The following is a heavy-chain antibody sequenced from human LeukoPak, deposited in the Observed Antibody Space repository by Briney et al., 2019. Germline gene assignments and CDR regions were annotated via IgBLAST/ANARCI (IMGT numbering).Heavy chain of an antibody. CDR1: GGSISSYY. D-gene: IGHD3-3*01. J-gene: IGHJ6*03. CDR2: IYYSGST. V-gene: IGHV4-59*08. Sequence: NPSETLSLTCTVSGGSISSYYWSWIRQPPGKGLEWIGYIYYSGSTNYNPSLKSRVTISVDTSKNQFSLKLSSVTAADTAVYYCARFWYYYYYMGVWGKGTTVTVSS. CDR3: ARFWYYYYYMGV.